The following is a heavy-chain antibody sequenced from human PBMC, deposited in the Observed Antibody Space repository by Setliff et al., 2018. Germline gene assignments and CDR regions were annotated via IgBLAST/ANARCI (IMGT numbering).Heavy chain of an antibody. CDR3: ARAGPTVTFFRVLVISWWDP. V-gene: IGHV4-39*01. D-gene: IGHD3-3*01. CDR2: IYYSGST. Sequence: PSETLSLTCTVSGGSISSSSYYWGWIRQPPGKGLEWIGSIYYSGSTYYNPSLKSRVTISVDTPKNQFSLKLSSVTAADTATYYCARAGPTVTFFRVLVISWWDPWGQGSLVTVSS. CDR1: GGSISSSSYY. J-gene: IGHJ5*02.